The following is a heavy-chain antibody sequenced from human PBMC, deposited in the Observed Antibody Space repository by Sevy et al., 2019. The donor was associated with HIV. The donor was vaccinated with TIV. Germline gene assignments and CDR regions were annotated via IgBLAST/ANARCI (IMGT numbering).Heavy chain of an antibody. J-gene: IGHJ4*02. CDR1: GFTFDDYA. D-gene: IGHD6-13*01. Sequence: GGYLRLSCAASGFTFDDYAMHWVRQVPGKGLEWVSLISREGSVIYYADSVKGRFSISRDNSKNSLYLQMNSLRPEDTALYYCAKAYGMAAVGFFGHWGQGTLVTVSS. CDR2: ISREGSVI. CDR3: AKAYGMAAVGFFGH. V-gene: IGHV3-43D*03.